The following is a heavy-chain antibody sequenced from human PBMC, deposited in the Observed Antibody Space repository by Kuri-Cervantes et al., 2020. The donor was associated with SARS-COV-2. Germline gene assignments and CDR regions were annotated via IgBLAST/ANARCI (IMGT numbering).Heavy chain of an antibody. CDR1: GFTFSSYA. J-gene: IGHJ5*02. V-gene: IGHV3-64*01. CDR2: ISSNGGST. CDR3: ARDSREYCSSTSCSWFDP. D-gene: IGHD2-2*01. Sequence: GGSLRLSCAASGFTFSSYAMHWVRQAPGKGLEYVSAISSNGGSTYYANSVKGRFTISRDNSKNTLYLQVGSLRAEDMAVYYCARDSREYCSSTSCSWFDPWGQGTLVTVSS.